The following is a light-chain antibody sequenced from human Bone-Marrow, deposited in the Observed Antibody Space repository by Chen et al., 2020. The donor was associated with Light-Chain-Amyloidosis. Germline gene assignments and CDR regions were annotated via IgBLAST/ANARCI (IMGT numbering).Light chain of an antibody. V-gene: IGKV1-5*01. CDR1: QSISSW. CDR2: DAS. CDR3: QQYNSIRRT. Sequence: IRMTQSPSTLSASVGDRVTITCRASQSISSWLAWYQQKPGKAPKLLIYDASSLESGVPSRFSGSGSGTEFTLTISSLQPDDFATYYCQQYNSIRRTFGQGTKVEIK. J-gene: IGKJ1*01.